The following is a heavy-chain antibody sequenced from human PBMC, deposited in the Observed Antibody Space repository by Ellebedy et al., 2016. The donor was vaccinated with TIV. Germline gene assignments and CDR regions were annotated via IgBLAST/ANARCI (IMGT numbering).Heavy chain of an antibody. Sequence: MPSETLSLTCNVSGGSLSRYYWSWIRQPPGKGLEWIVYIYYSGSTNYNPSLKSRVSISVDTFKSQFSLSLRSVTAADTAVYYYARGAYPFYWYGMDVWGQGTTVTVSS. J-gene: IGHJ6*02. CDR2: IYYSGST. CDR1: GGSLSRYY. V-gene: IGHV4-59*01. CDR3: ARGAYPFYWYGMDV.